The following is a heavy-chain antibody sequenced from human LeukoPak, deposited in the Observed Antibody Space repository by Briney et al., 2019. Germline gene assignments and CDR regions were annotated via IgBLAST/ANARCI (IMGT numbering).Heavy chain of an antibody. CDR2: ISYDGSNK. CDR3: AKEGGSSGGDY. D-gene: IGHD6-25*01. V-gene: IGHV3-30*18. CDR1: GFTFSSYA. J-gene: IGHJ4*02. Sequence: GGSLRLSCAASGFTFSSYAMSWVRQAPGKGLEWVAVISYDGSNKYYADSVKGRFTISRDNSKNTLYLQMNSLRAVDTAVYYCAKEGGSSGGDYWGQGTLVTVSS.